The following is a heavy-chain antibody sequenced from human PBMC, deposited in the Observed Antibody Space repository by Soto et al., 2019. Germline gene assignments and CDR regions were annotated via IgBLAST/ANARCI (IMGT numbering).Heavy chain of an antibody. CDR1: GYTFSTYY. CDR3: ARDDYDGYYFDY. D-gene: IGHD4-17*01. V-gene: IGHV1-46*01. Sequence: QVQLVQSGAEVKKPGASVKVSCKASGYTFSTYYMHWVRQAPGQGYEWMGIINPSGGSTTYEQKFQGRVTMARDTSTTTVYMELSSLKSEDTAVYYCARDDYDGYYFDYWGQGTLVTVSS. J-gene: IGHJ4*02. CDR2: INPSGGST.